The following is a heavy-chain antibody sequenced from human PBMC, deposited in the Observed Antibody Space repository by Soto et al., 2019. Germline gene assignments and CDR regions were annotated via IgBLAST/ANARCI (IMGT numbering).Heavy chain of an antibody. CDR2: IYPGDSDT. D-gene: IGHD6-6*01. J-gene: IGHJ6*02. Sequence: PGESLKISCQGSGYSFASYWIGWVRQMPGKDLEWMGIIYPGDSDTRYSPSFQGQVTISADKSLRTAYLQWTRLKASDTALYYCARPRSSTLGFYYDGMDVWGQGTTVTVSS. CDR3: ARPRSSTLGFYYDGMDV. CDR1: GYSFASYW. V-gene: IGHV5-51*01.